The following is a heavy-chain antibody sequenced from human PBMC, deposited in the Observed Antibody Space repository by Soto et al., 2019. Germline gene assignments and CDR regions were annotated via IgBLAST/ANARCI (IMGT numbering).Heavy chain of an antibody. D-gene: IGHD2-21*01. CDR1: GGSISSGGYY. Sequence: QVQLQESGPGLVKPSQTLSLTCTVSGGSISSGGYYWSWIRQHPGKGLEWIGYIYYSGSTYYNPSLKSRVTISVDTSKNQFSLKLSSLTAADTAVYYCARVVRFDSDSYLKLFDYWGQGTLVTVSS. CDR3: ARVVRFDSDSYLKLFDY. CDR2: IYYSGST. V-gene: IGHV4-31*03. J-gene: IGHJ4*02.